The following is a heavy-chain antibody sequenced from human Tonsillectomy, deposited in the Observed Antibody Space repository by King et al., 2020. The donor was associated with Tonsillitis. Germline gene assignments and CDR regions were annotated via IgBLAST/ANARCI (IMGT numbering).Heavy chain of an antibody. CDR3: AKDRTERIGATIFDY. J-gene: IGHJ4*02. Sequence: VQLVESGGGLVQPGGSLRLSCAASGFTFSSYAISWVRQAPGKGLEWVSVISGSGSSTYYTDSVKGRFTISRDNSKNTLYLQMNSLRAEDTAVYYCAKDRTERIGATIFDYWGQGTLVTVSS. V-gene: IGHV3-23*04. D-gene: IGHD1-26*01. CDR1: GFTFSSYA. CDR2: ISGSGSST.